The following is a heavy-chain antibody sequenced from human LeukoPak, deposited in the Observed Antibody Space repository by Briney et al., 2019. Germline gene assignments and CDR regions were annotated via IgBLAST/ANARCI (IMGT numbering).Heavy chain of an antibody. CDR3: ARDKSVGATPFDY. D-gene: IGHD1-26*01. Sequence: PGGSLRLSCAASGFTFSSFWMGWVRQAPGKGLERVANIKLVGSEKYYVDSVKGRFTISRDNAKNSLYLQMNSLRAEDTAVYYCARDKSVGATPFDYWGQGTLVTVSS. V-gene: IGHV3-7*05. CDR2: IKLVGSEK. J-gene: IGHJ4*02. CDR1: GFTFSSFW.